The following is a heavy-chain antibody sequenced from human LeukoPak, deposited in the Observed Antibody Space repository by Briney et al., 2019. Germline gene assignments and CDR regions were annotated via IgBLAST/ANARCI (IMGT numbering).Heavy chain of an antibody. V-gene: IGHV5-51*01. CDR2: IYPDESNI. CDR1: GYSFPTYG. CDR3: ARPPSRGYSSSFEY. D-gene: IGHD2-2*03. Sequence: GESLKISCKGSGYSFPTYGIAWVRQVPGKGLEWMGIIYPDESNIRYSPSFQGQVTISADKSISTAYLQWSSLKASDTAMYYCARPPSRGYSSSFEYWGQGTLVTVSS. J-gene: IGHJ4*02.